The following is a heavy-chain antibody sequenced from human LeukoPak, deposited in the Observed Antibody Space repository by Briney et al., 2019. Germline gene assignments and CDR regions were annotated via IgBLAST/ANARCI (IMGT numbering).Heavy chain of an antibody. CDR3: ARGGESSGVPVDFDY. V-gene: IGHV4-39*07. Sequence: SETLSLTCTVSGGSISSSSYYWGWIRQPPGKTLEWIGSIYSSGGTYYNPSLKGRAIILIDTAKNHVSLKLSSVTAADTAVYYCARGGESSGVPVDFDYWGQGTLVTVSS. D-gene: IGHD6-19*01. CDR1: GGSISSSSYY. CDR2: IYSSGGT. J-gene: IGHJ4*02.